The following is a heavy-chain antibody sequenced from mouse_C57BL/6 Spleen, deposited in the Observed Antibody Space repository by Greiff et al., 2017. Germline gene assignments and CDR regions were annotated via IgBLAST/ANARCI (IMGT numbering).Heavy chain of an antibody. CDR1: GYAFSSSW. Sequence: VQLQQSGPELVKPGASVKISCKASGYAFSSSWMNWVKQRPGKGLEWIGRIYPGDGDTNYNGKFKGKATLTADKSSSTAYMQLSSLTSEDFAVYFCARRSNYWYFDVWGTGTTGTVSS. V-gene: IGHV1-82*01. D-gene: IGHD2-5*01. CDR2: IYPGDGDT. J-gene: IGHJ1*03. CDR3: ARRSNYWYFDV.